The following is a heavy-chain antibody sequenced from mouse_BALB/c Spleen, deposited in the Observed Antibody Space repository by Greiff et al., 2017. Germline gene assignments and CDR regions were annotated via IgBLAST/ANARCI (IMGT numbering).Heavy chain of an antibody. CDR1: GFTFSSYG. D-gene: IGHD1-1*01. CDR3: ARLLSSPYAMDY. Sequence: EVQLQESGGDLVKPGGSLKLSCAASGFTFSSYGMSWVRQTPDKRLEWVATISSGGSYTYYPDSVKGRFTISRDNAKNTLYLQMSSLKSEDTAMYYCARLLSSPYAMDYWGQGTSVTVSS. CDR2: ISSGGSYT. V-gene: IGHV5-6*01. J-gene: IGHJ4*01.